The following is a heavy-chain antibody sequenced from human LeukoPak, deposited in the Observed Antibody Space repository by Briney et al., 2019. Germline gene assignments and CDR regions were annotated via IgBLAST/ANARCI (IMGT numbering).Heavy chain of an antibody. CDR3: ARGAPGQYYDFWSGSYYYYGMDV. CDR2: IYYSGST. J-gene: IGHJ6*02. Sequence: PSETLSLTCTVSGGSVSSGSYYWSWIRQPPGKGLEWIGYIYYSGSTNYNPSLKSRVTISVDTSKNQFSLKLSSVTAADTAVYYCARGAPGQYYDFWSGSYYYYGMDVWGQGTTVTVSS. D-gene: IGHD3-3*01. V-gene: IGHV4-61*01. CDR1: GGSVSSGSYY.